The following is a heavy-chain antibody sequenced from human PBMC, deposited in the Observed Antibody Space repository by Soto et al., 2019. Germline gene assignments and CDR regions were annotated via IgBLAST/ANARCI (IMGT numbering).Heavy chain of an antibody. J-gene: IGHJ4*02. V-gene: IGHV3-30-3*01. CDR3: ARDNRITGIVAEIDF. CDR2: VAHDGTSK. CDR1: GFSFSDHA. D-gene: IGHD1-20*01. Sequence: GGSLRLSCAASGFSFSDHAMHCVRRAPGKGLEWVALVAHDGTSKYYAGSVKGRFTISSDKSSNTLFLQMDSLDTGDTAVYYCARDNRITGIVAEIDFSGRGTLVTVS.